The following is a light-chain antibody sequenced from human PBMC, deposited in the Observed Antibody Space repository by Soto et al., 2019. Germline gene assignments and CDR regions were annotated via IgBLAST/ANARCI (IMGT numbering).Light chain of an antibody. CDR1: QTISSW. CDR2: KTS. V-gene: IGKV1-5*03. J-gene: IGKJ1*01. Sequence: DIQMTQSPYTLYGSVGDRVTITCRASQTISSWLAWYQQKPGKAPKLLIYKTSTLKSGVPARFSGSGSGTEFTLTISSLQSDDFATYYCQHYISYSEAFGQGTKVDIK. CDR3: QHYISYSEA.